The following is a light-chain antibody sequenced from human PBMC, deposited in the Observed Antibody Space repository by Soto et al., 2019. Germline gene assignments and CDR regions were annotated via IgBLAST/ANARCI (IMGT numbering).Light chain of an antibody. Sequence: EMVLTQSPGTLSLSPGERATLSCRASQSVSSSYLAWYQQKPGQAPRLLIYGASSRATGIPDRFSGSGSGTDLTLNISRLEPEDFAVYYCQQYGSSPKITFGQGTRLEIK. V-gene: IGKV3-20*01. CDR2: GAS. CDR1: QSVSSSY. J-gene: IGKJ5*01. CDR3: QQYGSSPKIT.